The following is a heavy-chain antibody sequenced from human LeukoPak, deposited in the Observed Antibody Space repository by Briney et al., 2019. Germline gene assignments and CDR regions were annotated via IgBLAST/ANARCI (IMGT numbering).Heavy chain of an antibody. CDR1: GYSISNGYY. CDR2: IHHSGGT. CDR3: ARERGYCSGGSCNWFDP. Sequence: PSETLSLTCTVSGYSISNGYYWGWIRQPPGKGLEWIESIHHSGGTYYNPSLKSRVTITVDTSKNQFSLKLSSVTAADTAVYYCARERGYCSGGSCNWFDPWGQGTLVTVSS. D-gene: IGHD2-15*01. V-gene: IGHV4-38-2*02. J-gene: IGHJ5*02.